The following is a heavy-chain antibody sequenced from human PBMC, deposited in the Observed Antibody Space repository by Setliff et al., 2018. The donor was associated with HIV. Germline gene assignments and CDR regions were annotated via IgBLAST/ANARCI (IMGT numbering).Heavy chain of an antibody. CDR2: IYWTGKT. CDR3: AKISPRGYSDITTGRLTDPFDV. J-gene: IGHJ3*01. Sequence: PSETLSLTCTVSDSAMDSYYWSWVRQSPGRGLEYIGYIYWTGKTDYNPSLKSRVTISPDTSGNQFSLKLNSVTGADTAVYHCAKISPRGYSDITTGRLTDPFDVWGPGTMVTVSS. D-gene: IGHD3-9*01. CDR1: DSAMDSYY. V-gene: IGHV4-59*12.